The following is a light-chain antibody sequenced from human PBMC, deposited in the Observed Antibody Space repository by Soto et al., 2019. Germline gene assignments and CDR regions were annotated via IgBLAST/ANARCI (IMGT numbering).Light chain of an antibody. CDR3: QQYGSSPRT. J-gene: IGKJ1*01. CDR2: GAS. CDR1: QSVSSSY. V-gene: IGKV3-20*01. Sequence: IVLTHSPGTPSFFQGERATLYFRASQSVSSSYLAWYQQKPGQAPRLLIYGASSRATGIPDRFSGSGSGTDFTLTISRLEPEDFAVYYCQQYGSSPRTFGQGTKV.